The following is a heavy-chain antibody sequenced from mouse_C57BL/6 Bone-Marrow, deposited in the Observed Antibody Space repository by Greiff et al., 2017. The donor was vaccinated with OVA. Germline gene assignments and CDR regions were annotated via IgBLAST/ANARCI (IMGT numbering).Heavy chain of an antibody. Sequence: QVQLQQPGAELVMPGASVKLSCKASGYTFTSYWMHWVKQRPGQGLEWIGEIDPSDSYTNYNQKFKGKSTLTVDKSSSTAYMQLSSLTSEDSAVYCCASSNGYYRFAYWGQGTLVTVSA. J-gene: IGHJ3*01. CDR1: GYTFTSYW. CDR2: IDPSDSYT. D-gene: IGHD2-3*01. CDR3: ASSNGYYRFAY. V-gene: IGHV1-69*01.